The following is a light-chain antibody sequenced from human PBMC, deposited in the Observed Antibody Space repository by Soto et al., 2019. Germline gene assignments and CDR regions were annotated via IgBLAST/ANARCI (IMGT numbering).Light chain of an antibody. CDR2: AAS. Sequence: DIQMTQSPSSLSASVGDRVSITCRTSQGIETYLNWYQQKSGKAPKLLIYAASSLQSGVPSRFSGSGSGTDFTLTISSLQPEDFATYYCQQYNNWPPDYTFGQGTKLEIK. CDR3: QQYNNWPPDYT. J-gene: IGKJ2*01. CDR1: QGIETY. V-gene: IGKV1-39*01.